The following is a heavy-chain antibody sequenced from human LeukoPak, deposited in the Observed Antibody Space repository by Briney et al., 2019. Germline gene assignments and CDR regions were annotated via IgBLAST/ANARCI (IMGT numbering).Heavy chain of an antibody. J-gene: IGHJ6*03. V-gene: IGHV3-66*01. CDR2: IYSGGST. Sequence: PGGSLRLSCAASGFTVSSNYMSWVRQAPGKGLEWVSVIYSGGSTYYADSVKGRFTISRDNSKNTLYLQMDSLRAEDTAVYYCARVIRLYYYYMDVWGKGTTVTISS. CDR3: ARVIRLYYYYMDV. CDR1: GFTVSSNY. D-gene: IGHD6-25*01.